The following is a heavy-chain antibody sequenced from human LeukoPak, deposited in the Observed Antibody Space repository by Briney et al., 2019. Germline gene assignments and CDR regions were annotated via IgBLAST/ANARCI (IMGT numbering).Heavy chain of an antibody. CDR3: ARRGQGSPIMVRATSSYYFDY. J-gene: IGHJ4*02. V-gene: IGHV4-39*01. D-gene: IGHD3-10*01. CDR1: GGSISSSSYY. CDR2: IYYSGST. Sequence: SETLSLTCTVSGGSISSSSYYWGWIRQPPGKGLEWIGSIYYSGSTYYNPSLKSRVTISVDTSKNQFSLKLSSVTAADTAVYYCARRGQGSPIMVRATSSYYFDYWGQGTLVTVSS.